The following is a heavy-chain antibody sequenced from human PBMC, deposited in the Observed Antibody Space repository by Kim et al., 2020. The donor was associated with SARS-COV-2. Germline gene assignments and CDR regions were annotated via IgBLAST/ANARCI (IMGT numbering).Heavy chain of an antibody. D-gene: IGHD3-16*02. CDR2: INAGNGNT. CDR1: GYTFTSYA. V-gene: IGHV1-3*01. J-gene: IGHJ6*02. CDR3: ARTAAQRVIFYYGMDV. Sequence: ASVKVSCKASGYTFTSYAMHWVRQAPGQRLEWMGWINAGNGNTKYSQKFQGRVTITRDTSASTAYMELSSLRSEDTAVYYCARTAAQRVIFYYGMDVWGQGTTVTVSS.